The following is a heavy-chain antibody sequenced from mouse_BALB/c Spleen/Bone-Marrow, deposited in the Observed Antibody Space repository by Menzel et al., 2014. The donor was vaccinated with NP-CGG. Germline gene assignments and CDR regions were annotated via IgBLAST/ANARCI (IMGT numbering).Heavy chain of an antibody. CDR2: ISNLAYST. V-gene: IGHV5-15*02. CDR3: ARGGKIYYAMDY. J-gene: IGHJ4*01. Sequence: EVQLQQSGGGLVQPGGSRKLSCAASGFTFSDYGMAWVRQAPGKGPEWVAFISNLAYSTYYADTVTGRFTISRENAKNNLYLEMNSLRSEDTAMYFCARGGKIYYAMDYWGQGTSVTVSS. CDR1: GFTFSDYG.